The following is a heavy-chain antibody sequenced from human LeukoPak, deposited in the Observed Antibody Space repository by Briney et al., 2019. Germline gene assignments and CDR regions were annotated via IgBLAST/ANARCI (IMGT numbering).Heavy chain of an antibody. CDR3: ARGASSAWYQNFDY. D-gene: IGHD6-19*01. Sequence: GGSLRLSCAASGFTFSSYWVHWVRQAPGKGLVWVSHVNSDGSGTSYADSVKGRFTISRDNAKNTLYLQMNSLRAEDTAVYYCARGASSAWYQNFDYWGQGTLVTVSS. J-gene: IGHJ4*02. V-gene: IGHV3-74*01. CDR1: GFTFSSYW. CDR2: VNSDGSGT.